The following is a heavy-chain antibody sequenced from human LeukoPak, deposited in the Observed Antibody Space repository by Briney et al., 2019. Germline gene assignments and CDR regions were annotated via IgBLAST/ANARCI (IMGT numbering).Heavy chain of an antibody. CDR2: IYYSGST. D-gene: IGHD3-3*01. Sequence: SETLCLTCTVSGGSISSSSYYWGWIRQPPGKGLEWIGSIYYSGSTYYNPSLKSRVTISVDTSKNQFSLKLSSVTAADTAVYYCARLPHYYDFWSGYYEAFDYWGQGTLVTVSS. V-gene: IGHV4-39*01. CDR1: GGSISSSSYY. CDR3: ARLPHYYDFWSGYYEAFDY. J-gene: IGHJ4*02.